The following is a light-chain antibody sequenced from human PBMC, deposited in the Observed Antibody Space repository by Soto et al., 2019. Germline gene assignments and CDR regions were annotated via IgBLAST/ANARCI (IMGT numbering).Light chain of an antibody. CDR2: EGN. CDR3: CSYAGQRVV. CDR1: YNL. V-gene: IGLV2-23*01. J-gene: IGLJ2*01. Sequence: QPVLTQPASVSGSPGQSITISCTYNLVSWYQQHPGKAPKLMIYEGNKRPSGVSNRFSGSKSGNTASLTISGLQAEDEADYYCCSYAGQRVVFGGGTKLTVL.